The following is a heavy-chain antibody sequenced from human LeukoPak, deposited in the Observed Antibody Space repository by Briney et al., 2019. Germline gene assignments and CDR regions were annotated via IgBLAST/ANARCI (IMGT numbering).Heavy chain of an antibody. V-gene: IGHV3-23*01. J-gene: IGHJ5*02. CDR1: GFTFSSYA. D-gene: IGHD2-2*01. Sequence: GGSLRLSCAASGFTFSSYAMSWVRQAPGKGLEWVSAMSDTGDTTYYADSLKGRFTISRDNSRNTLYLQMNSLRAEDTAVYYCAKGVNPYLHHQPANWFDPWGQGTLVTVSS. CDR2: MSDTGDTT. CDR3: AKGVNPYLHHQPANWFDP.